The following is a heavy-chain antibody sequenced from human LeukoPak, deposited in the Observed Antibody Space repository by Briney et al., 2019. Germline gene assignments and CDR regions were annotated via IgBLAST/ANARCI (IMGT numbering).Heavy chain of an antibody. CDR2: IAPSDSYT. V-gene: IGHV5-10-1*01. J-gene: IGHJ4*02. D-gene: IGHD2/OR15-2a*01. CDR1: GYSFPSYW. CDR3: ARLYHY. Sequence: GESLKISCKVSGYSFPSYWITWVRQMPGKGLEWMGRIAPSDSYTDYSPSFEGHVTMSADKSISTAYLQWSSLKASDTAIYYCARLYHYWGQGTLVTVSS.